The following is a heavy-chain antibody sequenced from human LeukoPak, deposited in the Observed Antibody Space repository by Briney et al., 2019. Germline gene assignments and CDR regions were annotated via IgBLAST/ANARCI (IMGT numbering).Heavy chain of an antibody. J-gene: IGHJ4*02. CDR2: INPNSGGT. D-gene: IGHD1-26*01. Sequence: GASVKVSCKASGYTFTGYYMHWVRQAPGQGLEWMGWINPNSGGTNYAQKFQGRVTMTRDTSISTAYMELSRLRSDDTAVYYCARANSGSYYLMRYGGQGTLSPSPQ. CDR3: ARANSGSYYLMRY. CDR1: GYTFTGYY. V-gene: IGHV1-2*02.